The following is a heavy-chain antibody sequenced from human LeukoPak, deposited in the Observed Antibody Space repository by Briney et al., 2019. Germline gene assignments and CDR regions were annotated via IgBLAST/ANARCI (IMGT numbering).Heavy chain of an antibody. J-gene: IGHJ4*02. CDR1: GESFSAYF. Sequence: SETLSLTCAVYGESFSAYFWSWIRQAPGKPLEYIGEINHRGSSHYNPSLKTRVTLSVDTSKNQFSLKLTPVTAADTALYFCARGSSFDGYCSAGACDAGYYDSWGQGTPVTVSS. V-gene: IGHV4-34*01. CDR3: ARGSSFDGYCSAGACDAGYYDS. D-gene: IGHD2-15*01. CDR2: INHRGSS.